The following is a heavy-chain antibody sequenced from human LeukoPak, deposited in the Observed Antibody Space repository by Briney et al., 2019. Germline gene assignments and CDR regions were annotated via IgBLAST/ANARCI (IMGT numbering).Heavy chain of an antibody. CDR1: GFTFSSYA. CDR2: ISGSGGST. Sequence: GGSLILSCAASGFTFSSYAMRWVRQAPGKGLEGVSAISGSGGSTYYADSVKGRFTISRDNSKNTLYLQMNSLRAEDTAVYYCTRDLNPYSSSWYIPRYWGQGTLVTVSS. J-gene: IGHJ4*02. CDR3: TRDLNPYSSSWYIPRY. V-gene: IGHV3-23*01. D-gene: IGHD6-13*01.